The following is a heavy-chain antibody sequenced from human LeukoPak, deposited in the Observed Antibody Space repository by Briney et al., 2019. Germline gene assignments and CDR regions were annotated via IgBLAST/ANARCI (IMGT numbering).Heavy chain of an antibody. D-gene: IGHD6-13*01. CDR2: IYPGDSDT. V-gene: IGHV5-51*01. CDR1: GYSFTSYW. Sequence: GESLKISRKGSGYSFTSYWIGWVRQTPGKGLEWMGIIYPGDSDTRYSPSFQGQVIISADKSISTAYLQWSSLKASDTAMYYCARRQQLYDPFDYWGQGTLVTVSS. J-gene: IGHJ4*02. CDR3: ARRQQLYDPFDY.